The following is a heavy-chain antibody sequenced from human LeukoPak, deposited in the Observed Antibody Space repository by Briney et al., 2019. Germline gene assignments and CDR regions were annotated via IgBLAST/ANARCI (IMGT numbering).Heavy chain of an antibody. V-gene: IGHV3-30*02. D-gene: IGHD1-26*01. CDR1: GIVLSTYA. CDR3: AKDWLWEGRTGVLNI. Sequence: SGGSMRLSCAASGIVLSTYAMHWVRQAPGKGLQWVAFIRSDGRDIYYADSVKGRFTIPRDNSKNTVSLEMGSVGDEDTAVYCGAKDWLWEGRTGVLNIWGEGTMVTVSS. CDR2: IRSDGRDI. J-gene: IGHJ3*02.